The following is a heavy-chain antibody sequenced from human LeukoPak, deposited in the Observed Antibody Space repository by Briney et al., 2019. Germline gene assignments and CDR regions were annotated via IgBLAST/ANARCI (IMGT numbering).Heavy chain of an antibody. CDR2: MNPNSGNT. V-gene: IGHV1-8*03. J-gene: IGHJ4*02. CDR3: ARGLQEIFGGIGY. D-gene: IGHD3-3*01. Sequence: GASVKVSCKAPGYTFTSYDINWVRQATGRGLEWMGWMNPNSGNTGYAQKFQGRVTITRNTSISTAYMELSSLRSEDTAVYYCARGLQEIFGGIGYWGQGTLVTVSS. CDR1: GYTFTSYD.